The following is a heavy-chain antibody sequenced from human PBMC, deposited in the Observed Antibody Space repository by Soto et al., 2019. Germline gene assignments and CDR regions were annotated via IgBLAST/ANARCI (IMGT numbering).Heavy chain of an antibody. CDR2: FNAGDGDT. J-gene: IGHJ4*02. V-gene: IGHV1-3*01. CDR3: ARDGEDKAAAAMVY. Sequence: QVQLVQSGAEVKKPGASVRVSCKASGYTITCCAMHWVRQAPGQRPEWMGWFNAGDGDTKYSQNFQGRFTIIRDPSASTVYMELSSLRPEDTAVYYCARDGEDKAAAAMVYWGQGTLVTVSP. CDR1: GYTITCCA. D-gene: IGHD6-13*01.